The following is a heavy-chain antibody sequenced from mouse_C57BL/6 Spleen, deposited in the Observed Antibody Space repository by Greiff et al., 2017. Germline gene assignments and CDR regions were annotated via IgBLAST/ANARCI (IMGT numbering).Heavy chain of an antibody. CDR2: IYPGSGRT. Sequence: VQLQQPGAELVKPGASVKMSCKASGYTFTSYWITWVKQRPGQGLEWIGDIYPGSGRTNYNEKFKSKATLTVDPSSSTAYMQLSSLTSEDSAVYYCARPAYDYDDYAMDYWGQGTSVTVSS. D-gene: IGHD2-4*01. V-gene: IGHV1-55*01. J-gene: IGHJ4*01. CDR1: GYTFTSYW. CDR3: ARPAYDYDDYAMDY.